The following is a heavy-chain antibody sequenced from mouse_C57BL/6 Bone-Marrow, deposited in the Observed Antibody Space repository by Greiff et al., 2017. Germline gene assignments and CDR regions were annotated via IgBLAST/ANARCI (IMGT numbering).Heavy chain of an antibody. Sequence: LMESGAELVRPGSSVKLSCKDSYFAFMASAMHWVKQTPGHGLEWIGSFTMYSDANEDSENFKGKATLTANTSSSTAYMELSSLTSEDSAVCYCARDYGSSRFAYWGQGTLVTVSA. J-gene: IGHJ3*01. D-gene: IGHD1-1*01. CDR2: FTMYSDAN. V-gene: IGHV1-49*01. CDR3: ARDYGSSRFAY. CDR1: YFAFMASA.